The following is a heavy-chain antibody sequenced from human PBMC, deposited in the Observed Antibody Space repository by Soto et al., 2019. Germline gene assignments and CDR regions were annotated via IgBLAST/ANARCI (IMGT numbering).Heavy chain of an antibody. CDR1: GFTVRNNY. D-gene: IGHD5-12*01. CDR2: IYGGGST. CDR3: ARAQDGYNFLYGPT. V-gene: IGHV3-53*03. Sequence: GGSLRLSCTASGFTVRNNYMSWVRQAAGKGLEWVSVIYGGGSTDYADSVKGRSIISRDNSKNTLYLQMNSLRAEDTAVYYCARAQDGYNFLYGPTWGQGTQVTVSS. J-gene: IGHJ5*02.